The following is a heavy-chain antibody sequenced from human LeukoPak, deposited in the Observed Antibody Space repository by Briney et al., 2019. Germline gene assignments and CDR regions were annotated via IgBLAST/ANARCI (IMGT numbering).Heavy chain of an antibody. V-gene: IGHV3-11*01. CDR3: ARYYYGSGSPVDY. J-gene: IGHJ4*02. CDR1: GFTFSDYY. Sequence: GGSLRLSCAASGFTFSDYYMSWIRQAPAKGLEWVSYICSSGSTIYYADSVKGRFTISRDNAKNSLYLQMNSLRAEDTAVYYCARYYYGSGSPVDYWGQGTLVTVSS. D-gene: IGHD3-10*01. CDR2: ICSSGSTI.